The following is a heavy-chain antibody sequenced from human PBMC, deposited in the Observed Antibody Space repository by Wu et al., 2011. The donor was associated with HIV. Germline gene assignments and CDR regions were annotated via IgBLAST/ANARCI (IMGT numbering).Heavy chain of an antibody. J-gene: IGHJ3*02. D-gene: IGHD5-24*01. CDR3: ARPDIEMVNDGLDI. CDR1: GFGFTSFW. V-gene: IGHV5-51*01. CDR2: IYPADSDI. Sequence: VQLVQSGAEVKKPGESLKISCKGSGFGFTSFWIGWLRQMPGKGLEWMGIIYPADSDIRYSPSFQGQVTITADESISTVYLQWSSLKASDTAMYYCARPDIEMVNDGLDIWGQGTMVTVSS.